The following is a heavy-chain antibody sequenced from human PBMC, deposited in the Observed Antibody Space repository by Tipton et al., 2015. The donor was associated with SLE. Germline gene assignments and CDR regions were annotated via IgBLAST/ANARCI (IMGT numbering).Heavy chain of an antibody. CDR1: GGSISSGSYY. Sequence: TLSLTCTVSGGSISSGSYYWSWIRQPAGKGLEWIGQIYASGSTSYSPSLKSRVTITVDTSKNQFSLKLRSLTAADTAVYYCARAPEGDLGGMDVWGQGTPVTVSS. CDR3: ARAPEGDLGGMDV. CDR2: IYASGST. D-gene: IGHD3-16*01. V-gene: IGHV4-61*09. J-gene: IGHJ6*02.